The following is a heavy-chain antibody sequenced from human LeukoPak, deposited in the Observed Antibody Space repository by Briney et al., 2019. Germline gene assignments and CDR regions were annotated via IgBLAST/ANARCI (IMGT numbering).Heavy chain of an antibody. CDR2: IYHSGST. J-gene: IGHJ6*03. D-gene: IGHD3-16*01. CDR3: ARTQLEVLMNYYYYYMDV. V-gene: IGHV4-38-2*02. CDR1: GYSISNGYY. Sequence: PSETLSLTCSVSGYSISNGYYWGWIRQPPGKGLEWIGSIYHSGSTNCNPSLKSRVNISVDTSKNQFSLKVNSVTAADTAVYYCARTQLEVLMNYYYYYMDVWGKGTTVTVSS.